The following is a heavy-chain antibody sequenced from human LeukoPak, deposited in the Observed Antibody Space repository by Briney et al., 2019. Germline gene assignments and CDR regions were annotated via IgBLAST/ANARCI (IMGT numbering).Heavy chain of an antibody. CDR1: GFTVSSNY. D-gene: IGHD3-16*01. CDR2: IYSGDST. V-gene: IGHV3-53*01. Sequence: GGSLRLSFAASGFTVSSNYMSWVRQAPGKGLEWVSVIYSGDSTFYADSVKGRFTISRDNSKNTLYLQMNSLRAEDTAVYYCARALGDAFDIWGQGTMVTVSS. CDR3: ARALGDAFDI. J-gene: IGHJ3*02.